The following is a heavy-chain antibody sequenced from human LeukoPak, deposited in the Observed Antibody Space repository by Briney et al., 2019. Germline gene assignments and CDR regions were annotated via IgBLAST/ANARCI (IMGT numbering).Heavy chain of an antibody. CDR3: AKELRYSYGSGMDV. CDR2: IWYDGSNK. D-gene: IGHD5-18*01. Sequence: GGSLRLSCAASGFTFSSYGMHWVRQGPGKGLEWVAVIWYDGSNKYYADSVKGRFTISRDNSKNTLYLQMNSLRAEDTAVYYCAKELRYSYGSGMDVWGQGTTVTVSS. J-gene: IGHJ6*02. CDR1: GFTFSSYG. V-gene: IGHV3-30*02.